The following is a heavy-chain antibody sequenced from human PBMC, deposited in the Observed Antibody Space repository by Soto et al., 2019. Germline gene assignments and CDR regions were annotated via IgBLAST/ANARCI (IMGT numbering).Heavy chain of an antibody. CDR1: GFTVTSNG. D-gene: IGHD3-16*01. V-gene: IGHV3-21*03. CDR3: ARDVGFDYVN. Sequence: PGGSLRLSCGVSGFTVTSNGVSWVRQAPGKGLEWVSAISPNGQGIYYLHSVRGRFSISRDSAGNALHLTMNYLSAEDTGVYFCARDVGFDYVNWGQGTLVTVSS. CDR2: ISPNGQGI. J-gene: IGHJ4*02.